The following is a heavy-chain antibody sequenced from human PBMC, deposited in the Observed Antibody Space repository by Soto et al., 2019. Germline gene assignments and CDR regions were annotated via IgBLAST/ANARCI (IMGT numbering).Heavy chain of an antibody. V-gene: IGHV1-69*12. CDR3: ANTHSSTWYWGFDS. D-gene: IGHD6-13*01. CDR2: IIPIFGTP. J-gene: IGHJ4*02. Sequence: QVQLVQSGAEVKKPGSSVKVSCKASGGTFSSYAITWVRQAPGQGLEWMGGIIPIFGTPDYAQKFQGRVTTTADESTSTAYMELSSLRSEDTAVYYCANTHSSTWYWGFDSWGQGTLVTVSS. CDR1: GGTFSSYA.